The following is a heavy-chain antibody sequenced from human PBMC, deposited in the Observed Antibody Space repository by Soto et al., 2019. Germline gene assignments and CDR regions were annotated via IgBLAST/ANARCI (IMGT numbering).Heavy chain of an antibody. CDR1: GFTFSSYG. J-gene: IGHJ6*02. Sequence: QVQLVESGGGVVQPGRSLRLSCAASGFTFSSYGMHWVRQAPGKGLEWVAVISYDGSNKYYADSVKGRFTISRDNSKSTLYLQMNSLRAEDTAVYYCAKDTHNWNYHGMDVWGQGTTFTVSS. D-gene: IGHD1-20*01. CDR3: AKDTHNWNYHGMDV. CDR2: ISYDGSNK. V-gene: IGHV3-30*18.